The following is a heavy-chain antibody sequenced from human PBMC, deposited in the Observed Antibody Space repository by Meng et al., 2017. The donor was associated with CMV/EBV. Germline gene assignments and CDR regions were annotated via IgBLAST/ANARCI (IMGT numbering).Heavy chain of an antibody. CDR3: ARDGNYHGV. CDR2: IYSEGTT. V-gene: IGHV3-53*01. CDR1: GFTVSNNY. Sequence: ELPLVGSGGGLIQPGGSLRLSCAASGFTVSNNYMRWFRQAPGKGLEWVSLIYSEGTTDYADSVKGRFTISRDNSKNTLYLQMNSLRAEDTAVYYCARDGNYHGVWGQGTLVTVSS. D-gene: IGHD1-7*01. J-gene: IGHJ4*02.